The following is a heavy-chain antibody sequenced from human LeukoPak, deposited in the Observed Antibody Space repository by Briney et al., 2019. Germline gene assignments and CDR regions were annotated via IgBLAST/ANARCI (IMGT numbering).Heavy chain of an antibody. Sequence: GASVKVSCKASGYTFTGYYMHWVRQAPGQGLEWMGWINPNSGDTKYAQKFQGRVTMTRDTSNNTVYMDLTRLIFDDTAMYYCARDGVFRFEVGDVYYYYMDVWGKGTTAIISS. CDR3: ARDGVFRFEVGDVYYYYMDV. J-gene: IGHJ6*03. CDR1: GYTFTGYY. D-gene: IGHD2-21*02. CDR2: INPNSGDT. V-gene: IGHV1-2*02.